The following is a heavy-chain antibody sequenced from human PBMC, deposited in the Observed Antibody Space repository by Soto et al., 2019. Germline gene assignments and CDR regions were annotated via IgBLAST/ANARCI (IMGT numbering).Heavy chain of an antibody. Sequence: EVQLLESGGDFVQPGGSLRLSCAASGFTFSSYAMSWIRQAPGKGLEWVSTIFASGGSTYYADSVKGHFTISRDNSKNTLYLQMNSLRAEDTAVYYCANVPGLTPNPRATGGQGTLVTVSS. CDR1: GFTFSSYA. J-gene: IGHJ4*02. D-gene: IGHD1-1*01. CDR2: IFASGGST. CDR3: ANVPGLTPNPRAT. V-gene: IGHV3-23*01.